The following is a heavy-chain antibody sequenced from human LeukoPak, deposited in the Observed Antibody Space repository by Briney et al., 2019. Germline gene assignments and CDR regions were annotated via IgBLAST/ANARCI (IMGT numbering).Heavy chain of an antibody. CDR3: ARSDYLWFGTLDY. J-gene: IGHJ4*02. D-gene: IGHD3-10*01. CDR2: ISSSGSTI. CDR1: GFTFSDYD. Sequence: GGSLRLSCATSGFTFSDYDMSWIRPAPGKGLEWVSYISSSGSTIYYADSVKGRFTISRDNAKNSLYLQMNSLRAEDTAVYYCARSDYLWFGTLDYWGQGTLVTVSS. V-gene: IGHV3-11*01.